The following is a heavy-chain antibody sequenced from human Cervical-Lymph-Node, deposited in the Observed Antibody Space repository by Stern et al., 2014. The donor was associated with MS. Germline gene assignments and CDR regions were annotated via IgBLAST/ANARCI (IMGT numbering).Heavy chain of an antibody. V-gene: IGHV4-39*01. Sequence: VQLLESGPGLLKPSETLSLTCTVSGGSITSSYHCGWIRQPPGKGLEWIGTIFYGGAHHYNPALKSPLSLPVDTSKSQFSLMLTSVTASDTAVYYCARHKPSPLSSPRPLDYWGQGTLVAVSS. J-gene: IGHJ4*02. CDR3: ARHKPSPLSSPRPLDY. CDR2: IFYGGAH. D-gene: IGHD6-6*01. CDR1: GGSITSSYH.